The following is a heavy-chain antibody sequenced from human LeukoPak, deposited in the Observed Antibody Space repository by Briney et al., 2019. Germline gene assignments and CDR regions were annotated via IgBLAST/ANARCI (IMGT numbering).Heavy chain of an antibody. CDR1: GGSISSGIYY. Sequence: SETLSLTCTVSGGSISSGIYYWSWIRQPAGKGLEWIGRIYTSGSTNYNPSLKSRVTISVDTSKNQFSLKLSSVTAADTAVYYCARWGEIAAAGTEFDYWGQGTLVTVSS. J-gene: IGHJ4*02. V-gene: IGHV4-61*02. CDR2: IYTSGST. D-gene: IGHD6-13*01. CDR3: ARWGEIAAAGTEFDY.